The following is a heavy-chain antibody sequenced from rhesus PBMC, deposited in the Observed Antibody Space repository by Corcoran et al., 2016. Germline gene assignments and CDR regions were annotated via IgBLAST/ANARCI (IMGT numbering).Heavy chain of an antibody. CDR3: AQVPSGDGYYDLNF. D-gene: IGHD3-28*01. V-gene: IGHV4-81*01. CDR1: GSSLSGPF. Sequence: QVQLQGSGPRLVQPSETLSPTCTVYGSSLSGPFWACIRQSPGRRLEWIGWLDGNYEVANYNHSIQGRVTFSKGASKNAFSLKLAAVTVADTGVYFCAQVPSGDGYYDLNFGAQGVLVTVSS. J-gene: IGHJ4*01. CDR2: LDGNYEVA.